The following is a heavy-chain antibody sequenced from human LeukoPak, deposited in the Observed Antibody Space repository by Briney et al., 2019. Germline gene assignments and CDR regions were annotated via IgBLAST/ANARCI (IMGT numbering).Heavy chain of an antibody. CDR2: IIPIFGTA. V-gene: IGHV1-69*05. D-gene: IGHD5-18*01. CDR3: ARGSIQLWLNFDY. J-gene: IGHJ4*02. CDR1: GGTFGSYA. Sequence: ASVKVSCKASGGTFGSYAIGWARQAPGQGLEWMGGIIPIFGTANYAQKFQGRVTITTDESTSTAYMELSSLRSEETAVYYCARGSIQLWLNFDYWGQGTLVTVSS.